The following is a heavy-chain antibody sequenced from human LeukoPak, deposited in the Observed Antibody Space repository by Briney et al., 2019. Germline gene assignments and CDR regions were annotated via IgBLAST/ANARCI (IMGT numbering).Heavy chain of an antibody. CDR2: INPSGGST. Sequence: ASVKVSCKASGYTFTSYYMHWVRQAPGQGLEWMGIINPSGGSTSYAQKFQGRVTMTRDMSTSTVYMELSSLRSEDTAVYYCARAVARGPAQHWGQGTLVTVSS. J-gene: IGHJ4*02. D-gene: IGHD6-19*01. CDR1: GYTFTSYY. V-gene: IGHV1-46*01. CDR3: ARAVARGPAQH.